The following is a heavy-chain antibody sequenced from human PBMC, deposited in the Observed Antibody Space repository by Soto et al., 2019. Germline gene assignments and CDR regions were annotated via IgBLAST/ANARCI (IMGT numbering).Heavy chain of an antibody. V-gene: IGHV4-59*04. D-gene: IGHD3-10*01. CDR1: GGSISSYY. CDR3: ARLGSGRLWFGELPSYNYYYGMDV. CDR2: IYYSGST. Sequence: SETLCLTCTVSGGSISSYYWSWIRTPPGKGLEWIGYIYYSGSTYYNPSLKSRVTISVDTSKNQFSLKLSSVTAADTAVYYCARLGSGRLWFGELPSYNYYYGMDVWGQGTTVTVS. J-gene: IGHJ6*02.